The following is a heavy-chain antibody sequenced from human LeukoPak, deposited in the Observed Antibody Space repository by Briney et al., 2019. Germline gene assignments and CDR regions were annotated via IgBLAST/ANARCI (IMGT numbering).Heavy chain of an antibody. Sequence: GGSLRLSCAASGFTFSSIGMNWVRQAPGKGLDWVSSISSSGGYIYYADSVKGRFTISRDNAKNSLYLQMNSLRAEDTAVYYCAREGAWYVSGSYSGYFYGMDVWGQGTTVTVSS. CDR2: ISSSGGYI. V-gene: IGHV3-21*01. CDR3: AREGAWYVSGSYSGYFYGMDV. J-gene: IGHJ6*02. D-gene: IGHD3-10*01. CDR1: GFTFSSIG.